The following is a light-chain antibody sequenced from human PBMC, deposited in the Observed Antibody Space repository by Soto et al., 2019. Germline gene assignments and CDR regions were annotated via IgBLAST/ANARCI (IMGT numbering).Light chain of an antibody. CDR2: GAS. CDR3: QNYNYWPPAT. J-gene: IGKJ4*01. V-gene: IGKV3-15*01. Sequence: EIVMTQSPATLSVSPGERGTLSCRASQNIRSNVAWYQQRPGQAPRLLILGASVRATGVPDRISGSGSGTDFTLTINSLQSEDSAVYYCQNYNYWPPATFGGGTKVEI. CDR1: QNIRSN.